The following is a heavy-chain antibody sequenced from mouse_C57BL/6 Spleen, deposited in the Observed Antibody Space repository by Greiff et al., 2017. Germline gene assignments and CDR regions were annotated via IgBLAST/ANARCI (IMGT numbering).Heavy chain of an antibody. J-gene: IGHJ2*01. CDR3: AREGQRPFDY. V-gene: IGHV5-4*01. Sequence: EVQGVESGGGLVKPGGSLKLSCAASGFTFSSYAMSWVRQTPEKRLEWVATISDGGGYTYYPDNVKGRFTISRDNAKNNLYLQMSHLKSEDTAMYYCAREGQRPFDYWGQGTTLTVSS. D-gene: IGHD3-3*01. CDR2: ISDGGGYT. CDR1: GFTFSSYA.